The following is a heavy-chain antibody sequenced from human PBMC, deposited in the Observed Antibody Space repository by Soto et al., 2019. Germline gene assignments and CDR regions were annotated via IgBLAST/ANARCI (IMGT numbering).Heavy chain of an antibody. Sequence: EVQLVQSGAEVKKPGESLKISCKGSGYSFTSYWIGWVRQMPGKGLEWMGTIFPGDSDIRYSPPFQGQVTISVDKSISTAYLQWSSLKASDTATYFCARSSSSYHGSLDVWGQGTTVTVSS. J-gene: IGHJ6*02. V-gene: IGHV5-51*01. CDR3: ARSSSSYHGSLDV. CDR1: GYSFTSYW. CDR2: IFPGDSDI. D-gene: IGHD3-22*01.